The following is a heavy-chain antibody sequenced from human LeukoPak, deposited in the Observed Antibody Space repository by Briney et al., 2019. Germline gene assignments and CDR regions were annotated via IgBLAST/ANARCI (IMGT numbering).Heavy chain of an antibody. D-gene: IGHD5-18*01. J-gene: IGHJ6*02. V-gene: IGHV3-49*04. CDR1: GFTFGDHA. CDR2: IRSKAYGGTT. Sequence: PGRSLRLSCTASGFTFGDHAMSWVRQAPGKGLEWGGFIRSKAYGGTTEYAASVKGRFTVSREDSIGIAYLQMNSLKTEDTAVYYCTRGPIQLWLYHGMDVWGQGTTVTVSS. CDR3: TRGPIQLWLYHGMDV.